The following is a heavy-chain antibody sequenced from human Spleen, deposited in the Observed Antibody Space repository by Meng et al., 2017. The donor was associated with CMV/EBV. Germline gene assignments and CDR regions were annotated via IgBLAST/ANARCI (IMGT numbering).Heavy chain of an antibody. CDR3: ARDRRDITVAHSFDY. J-gene: IGHJ4*02. CDR1: GFTFSRHC. CDR2: INARTDYI. V-gene: IGHV3-21*01. Sequence: SGFTFSRHCMHWVRQAPGKGLEWISSINARTDYIYYADSLKGRFSISRDNATNSLYLQMNSLRVEDTAVYYCARDRRDITVAHSFDYWGQGALVTVSS. D-gene: IGHD6-19*01.